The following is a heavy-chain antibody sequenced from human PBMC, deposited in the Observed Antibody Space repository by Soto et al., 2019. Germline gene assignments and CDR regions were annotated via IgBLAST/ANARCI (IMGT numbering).Heavy chain of an antibody. Sequence: QVQLVESGGGVVQPGRSLRLSCAASGFTFSSYGMHWVRQAPGKGLEWVAVISYDGSNKYYADSVKGRFTISRDNSKNTLYLQMNSLRAEDTAVYYCARFYSGWYVYGMDVWDQGTTVTVSS. J-gene: IGHJ6*02. CDR3: ARFYSGWYVYGMDV. CDR2: ISYDGSNK. V-gene: IGHV3-30*03. CDR1: GFTFSSYG. D-gene: IGHD6-19*01.